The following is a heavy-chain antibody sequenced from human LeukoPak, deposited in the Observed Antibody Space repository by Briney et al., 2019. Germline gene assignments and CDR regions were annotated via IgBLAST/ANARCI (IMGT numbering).Heavy chain of an antibody. D-gene: IGHD3-22*01. V-gene: IGHV3-11*01. CDR2: ISGSGDAI. CDR1: GFRISDYY. CDR3: ASLYDSTGFCFDY. J-gene: IGHJ4*02. Sequence: GGSLSLSCVVSGFRISDYYMSWIRQTPGKGLELISYISGSGDAIYYTDSVKGWFTISRDNAKNSLYLQLDSLSAEDTAVYYCASLYDSTGFCFDYWGQGALVTVSS.